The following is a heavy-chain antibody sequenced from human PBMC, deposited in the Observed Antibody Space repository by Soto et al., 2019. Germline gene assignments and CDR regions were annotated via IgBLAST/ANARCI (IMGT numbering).Heavy chain of an antibody. J-gene: IGHJ4*02. CDR2: IYYSGST. D-gene: IGHD2-2*01. CDR1: GGSISSGGYY. CDR3: ARVGSSTSWDTLDFDY. V-gene: IGHV4-31*03. Sequence: QVQLQESGPGLVKPSQTLSLTCTVSGGSISSGGYYWSWIRQHPGKGLEWIGYIYYSGSTYYNPSLKVRVTISVDTSKNQCSLKLSSVTAADTAVYYCARVGSSTSWDTLDFDYWGQGTLVTVSS.